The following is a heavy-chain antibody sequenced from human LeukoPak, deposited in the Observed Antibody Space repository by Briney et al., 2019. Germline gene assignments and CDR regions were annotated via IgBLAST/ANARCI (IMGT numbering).Heavy chain of an antibody. J-gene: IGHJ6*02. CDR1: GFTFSRYT. D-gene: IGHD6-19*01. V-gene: IGHV3-30*18. CDR2: ISYDGSDN. Sequence: PGGSLRLSCAASGFTFSRYTMNWVRQAPGKGLEWVAVISYDGSDNYYADSVKGRFTISRDNSKNTLYLQVNSLRAEDTAVYYCAKAREGLGYYYHGLDVWGQGTTVTVSS. CDR3: AKAREGLGYYYHGLDV.